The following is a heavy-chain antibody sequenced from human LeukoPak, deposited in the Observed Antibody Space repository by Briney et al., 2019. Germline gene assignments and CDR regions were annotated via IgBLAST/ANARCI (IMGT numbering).Heavy chain of an antibody. Sequence: ASVKVSCKASGYTFTSYGISWVRQAPGQGLEWMGWISAYNGNTNYAQKLQGRVTMTTDTSTSTAYMELRSLRSDDTAVYYCARERGYYYGSSGYYYRGDWFDPWGQGTLVTVSS. CDR2: ISAYNGNT. CDR3: ARERGYYYGSSGYYYRGDWFDP. CDR1: GYTFTSYG. V-gene: IGHV1-18*01. J-gene: IGHJ5*02. D-gene: IGHD3-22*01.